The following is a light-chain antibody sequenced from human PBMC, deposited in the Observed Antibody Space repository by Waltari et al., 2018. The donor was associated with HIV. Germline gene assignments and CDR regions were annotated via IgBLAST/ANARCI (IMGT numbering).Light chain of an antibody. V-gene: IGLV1-40*01. Sequence: QSLLTQPPSVSGAPGQRVTMSCTGSSSNIGAGYDVHWYQQLPGTAPRLLIFGNRNRPSGVPDRFSGSKSGTSASRAITGLQAEDEADYYCQAYDSSLSAVMFGGGTKLTVL. CDR3: QAYDSSLSAVM. CDR1: SSNIGAGYD. J-gene: IGLJ3*02. CDR2: GNR.